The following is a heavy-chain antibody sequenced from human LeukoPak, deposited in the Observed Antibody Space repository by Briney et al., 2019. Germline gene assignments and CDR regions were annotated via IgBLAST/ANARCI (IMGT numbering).Heavy chain of an antibody. J-gene: IGHJ4*02. CDR1: SGSISTSNYY. V-gene: IGHV4-39*07. D-gene: IGHD5-18*01. Sequence: SETLSLTCTVSSGSISTSNYYWGWVRQPPGKALEWIGNIFYSGSTYYNPSLKSRVTISVDTSKNQFSLKLSSVTAADTAVYYCARDMRGYSYGPDYWGQGTLVTVSS. CDR2: IFYSGST. CDR3: ARDMRGYSYGPDY.